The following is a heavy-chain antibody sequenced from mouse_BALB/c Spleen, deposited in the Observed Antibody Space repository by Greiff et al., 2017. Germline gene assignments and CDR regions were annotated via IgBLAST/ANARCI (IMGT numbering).Heavy chain of an antibody. CDR3: ARRPYDYDGYWYFDV. CDR1: GFAFSSYD. CDR2: ISSGGGST. J-gene: IGHJ1*01. Sequence: EVKLVESGGGLVKPGGSLKLSCAASGFAFSSYDMSWVRQTPEKRLEWVAYISSGGGSTYYPDTVKGRFTISRDNAKNTLYLQMSSLKSEDTAMYYCARRPYDYDGYWYFDVWGAGTTVTVSS. V-gene: IGHV5-12-1*01. D-gene: IGHD2-4*01.